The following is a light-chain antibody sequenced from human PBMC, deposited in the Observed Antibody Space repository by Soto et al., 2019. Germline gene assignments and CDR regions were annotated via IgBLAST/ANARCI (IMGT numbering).Light chain of an antibody. V-gene: IGKV3-20*01. CDR2: GAY. Sequence: EVVLTQSPGTLSLSSGERATLSCRASQSVINSYLAWYQQKPDQAPRLLLYGAYNRATGIPDRFSGSGSGTDFTLTISRLEPEDFAVYYCQQYGTAPWTFGQGTKVEIK. J-gene: IGKJ1*01. CDR1: QSVINSY. CDR3: QQYGTAPWT.